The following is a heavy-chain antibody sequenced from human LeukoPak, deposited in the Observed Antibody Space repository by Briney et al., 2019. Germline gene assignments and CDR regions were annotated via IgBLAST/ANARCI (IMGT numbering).Heavy chain of an antibody. D-gene: IGHD1-1*01. V-gene: IGHV3-64*02. CDR1: GFTFSSYA. J-gene: IGHJ4*02. CDR2: ISSNGGST. CDR3: ARGTGPFDY. Sequence: QPGGSLRLSCAASGFTFSSYAMHWDRQAPGKGLEYVSAISSNGGSTYYADSVKGRFTISRDNSKNTLYLQMGSLRAEDMAVYYCARGTGPFDYWGQGTLVTVSS.